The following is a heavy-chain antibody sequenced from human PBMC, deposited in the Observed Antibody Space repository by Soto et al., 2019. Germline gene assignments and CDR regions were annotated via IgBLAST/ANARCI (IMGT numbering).Heavy chain of an antibody. Sequence: TSETLSLTCAVYGGSFSGYYWSWIRQPPGKGLEWIGEINHSGSTNYNPSLKSRVTISVDTSKNQFSLKLSSVTAADTAVYYCARDRVGSSSWFDPWGQGTLVTVSS. D-gene: IGHD1-26*01. J-gene: IGHJ5*02. CDR1: GGSFSGYY. CDR2: INHSGST. CDR3: ARDRVGSSSWFDP. V-gene: IGHV4-34*01.